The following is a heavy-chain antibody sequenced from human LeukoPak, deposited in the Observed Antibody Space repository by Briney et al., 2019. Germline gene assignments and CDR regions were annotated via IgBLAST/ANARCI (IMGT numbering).Heavy chain of an antibody. CDR1: GFTFSNYW. CDR3: ARGPLDGFFSDTPFQFDP. J-gene: IGHJ5*02. V-gene: IGHV3-7*03. Sequence: GGSLRLSCAGSGFTFSNYWMSWVRQAPGKGLEWVANIKQDESEKYYVDSVKGRFSISRDNAKNSLYLQMYSLRPEDTAVYYCARGPLDGFFSDTPFQFDPWGQGTLVTVSS. D-gene: IGHD5-24*01. CDR2: IKQDESEK.